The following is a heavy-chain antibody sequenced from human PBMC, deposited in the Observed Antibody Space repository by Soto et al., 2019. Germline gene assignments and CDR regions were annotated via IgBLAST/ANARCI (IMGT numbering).Heavy chain of an antibody. CDR1: GGTFSSYT. CDR2: IIPILGIA. Sequence: SVKVSCKASGGTFSSYTISWVRQAPGQGLEWMGRIIPILGIANYAQKFQGRVTITADRSTSTAYMELSSLRSEDTAVYYCAREDAFGQNKNMITFGGVIYWGQGTLVTVSS. V-gene: IGHV1-69*04. D-gene: IGHD3-16*01. CDR3: AREDAFGQNKNMITFGGVIY. J-gene: IGHJ4*02.